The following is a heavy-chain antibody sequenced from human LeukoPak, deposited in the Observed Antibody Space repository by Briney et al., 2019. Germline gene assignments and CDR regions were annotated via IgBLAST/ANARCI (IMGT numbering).Heavy chain of an antibody. Sequence: SQTLSLTCTVSGGSISSGGYYWSWIRQHPGKGLEWIGYIYYSGSTYYNPSLKSRVTISADTSKNQFSLKLSSVTAADTAVYYCARVLRYYYGSGEFDPWGQGTLVTVSS. CDR1: GGSISSGGYY. CDR3: ARVLRYYYGSGEFDP. J-gene: IGHJ5*02. D-gene: IGHD3-10*01. CDR2: IYYSGST. V-gene: IGHV4-31*03.